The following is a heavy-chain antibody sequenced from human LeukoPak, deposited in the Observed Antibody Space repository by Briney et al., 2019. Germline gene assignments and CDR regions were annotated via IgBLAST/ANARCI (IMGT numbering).Heavy chain of an antibody. CDR2: ISANNGNT. V-gene: IGHV1-18*01. D-gene: IGHD3-9*01. J-gene: IGHJ4*02. CDR3: ARASGAYDILSPFDY. CDR1: GYTFTYFG. Sequence: GASVKVSCKTAGYTFTYFGISWVRQAPGQGLEWMGWISANNGNTNYAQKMQGRVTMTTDTSTRTAYMELRSLTSDDTAVYYCARASGAYDILSPFDYWGQGTLVTVSS.